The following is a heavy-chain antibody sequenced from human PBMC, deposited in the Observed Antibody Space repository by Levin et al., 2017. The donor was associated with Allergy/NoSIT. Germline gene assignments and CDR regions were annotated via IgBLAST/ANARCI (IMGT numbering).Heavy chain of an antibody. CDR1: GGSFSGYY. D-gene: IGHD4-23*01. V-gene: IGHV4-34*01. CDR3: ASHKRYYGGNSKLFDY. J-gene: IGHJ4*02. CDR2: INHSGST. Sequence: PSETLSLTCAVYGGSFSGYYWSWIRQPPGKGLEWIGEINHSGSTNYNPSLKSRVTISVDTSKNQFSLKLSSVTAADTAVYYCASHKRYYGGNSKLFDYWGQGTLVTVSS.